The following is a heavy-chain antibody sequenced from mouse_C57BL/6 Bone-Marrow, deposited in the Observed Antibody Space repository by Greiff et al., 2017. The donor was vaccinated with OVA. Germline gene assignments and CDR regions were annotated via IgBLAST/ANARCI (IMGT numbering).Heavy chain of an antibody. D-gene: IGHD2-12*01. CDR3: ARVTTDY. CDR2: INPNNGGT. Sequence: EVQLQQSGAELVKPGASVKISCKASGYTFTDYYMNWVKQSHGKSLEWIGDINPNNGGTSYNQKFKGKATLTVDKSSSTAYMELRSLTSEDSAVYYCARVTTDYWGQGTTLTVSS. CDR1: GYTFTDYY. V-gene: IGHV1-26*01. J-gene: IGHJ2*01.